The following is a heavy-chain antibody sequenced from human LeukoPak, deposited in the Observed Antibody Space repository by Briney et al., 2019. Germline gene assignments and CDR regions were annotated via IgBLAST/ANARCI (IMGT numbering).Heavy chain of an antibody. D-gene: IGHD2-2*02. Sequence: PGGSLRLSCAASGFTVSSNYMSWVRQAPGKGLEWVANIKQDGSEKYYVDSVKGRFTISRDNAKNSLYLQMNSLRAEDTAVYYCARVLEYCSSTSCYISLPYYYYYYMDVWGKGTTVTVSS. V-gene: IGHV3-7*01. CDR3: ARVLEYCSSTSCYISLPYYYYYYMDV. J-gene: IGHJ6*03. CDR2: IKQDGSEK. CDR1: GFTVSSNY.